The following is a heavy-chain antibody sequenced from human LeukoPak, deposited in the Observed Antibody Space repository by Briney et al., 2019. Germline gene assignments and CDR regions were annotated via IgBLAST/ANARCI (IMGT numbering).Heavy chain of an antibody. D-gene: IGHD3-3*01. CDR2: ISGSGGST. V-gene: IGHV3-23*01. Sequence: PGGSLRLSCAASGFTFSSYGMHWVRQAPGKGLEWVSAISGSGGSTYYADSVKGRFTISRDNSKNTLYLQMNSLRAEDTAVYYCAKFPPLRFLEWLSYFDYWGQGTLVTVSS. CDR1: GFTFSSYG. CDR3: AKFPPLRFLEWLSYFDY. J-gene: IGHJ4*02.